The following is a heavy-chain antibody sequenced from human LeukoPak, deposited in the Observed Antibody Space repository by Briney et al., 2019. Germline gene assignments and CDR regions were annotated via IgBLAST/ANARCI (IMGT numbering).Heavy chain of an antibody. Sequence: PSETLSLTCTVSGVSMSAYQWSWVRQSPEKGLEWIGCINTKGETSYNPSLKSRVTTSVDPSKSQFSLRLTSVTAADTAVYYCATSNDATIAPFDHWGQGAPVTVSS. V-gene: IGHV4-4*09. CDR1: GVSMSAYQ. CDR2: INTKGET. D-gene: IGHD5-12*01. CDR3: ATSNDATIAPFDH. J-gene: IGHJ4*02.